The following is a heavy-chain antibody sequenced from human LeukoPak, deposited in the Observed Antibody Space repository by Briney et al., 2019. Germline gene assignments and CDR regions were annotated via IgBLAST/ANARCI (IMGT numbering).Heavy chain of an antibody. J-gene: IGHJ4*02. Sequence: ASETLSLTCTVSGGSISSSSYYWGWIRQPPGKGLEWIGSIYYSGSTYYNPSLKSRVTISVDTSKNQFSLKLSSVTAADTAVYYCARTRYYYNSRSYGAPYYFDYWGQGTLVTVSS. V-gene: IGHV4-39*01. CDR3: ARTRYYYNSRSYGAPYYFDY. CDR1: GGSISSSSYY. CDR2: IYYSGST. D-gene: IGHD3-10*01.